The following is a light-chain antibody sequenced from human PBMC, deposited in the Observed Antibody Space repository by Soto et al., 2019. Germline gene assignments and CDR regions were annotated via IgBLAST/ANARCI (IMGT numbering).Light chain of an antibody. CDR2: SDN. V-gene: IGLV1-44*01. CDR1: TSNIGSNT. CDR3: STWDDSLNSWV. Sequence: QAVVTQPPSTSGTPGQSVTISCSGSTSNIGSNTVNWYQHLTGTAPKLLIHSDNQRPSGVPDRFSGSKSGASASLAISGLQSEDEADYYCSTWDDSLNSWVFGGGTKLTVL. J-gene: IGLJ3*02.